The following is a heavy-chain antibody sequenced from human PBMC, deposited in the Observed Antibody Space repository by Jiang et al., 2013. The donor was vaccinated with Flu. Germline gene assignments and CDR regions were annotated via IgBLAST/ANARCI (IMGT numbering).Heavy chain of an antibody. CDR1: GFSISTYG. CDR2: ISYDGRHD. D-gene: IGHD1-26*01. V-gene: IGHV3-30*03. Sequence: GGDVVQPGRSLRLSCVASGFSISTYGMHWVRQAPGKGLEWVAVISYDGRHDYYVDSVKGRFIISRDTSKNTLYLHVNSLRSEDTAMYYCATVGADDYWGQGTLVTVSS. J-gene: IGHJ4*02. CDR3: ATVGADDY.